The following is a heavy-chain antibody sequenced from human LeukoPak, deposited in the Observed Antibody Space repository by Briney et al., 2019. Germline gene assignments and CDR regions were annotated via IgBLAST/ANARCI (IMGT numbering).Heavy chain of an antibody. V-gene: IGHV1-18*04. D-gene: IGHD3-3*01. CDR1: GYTFTGYY. Sequence: ASVKVSCKASGYTFTGYYMHWVRQAPGQGLEWMGWISGYNGKAIYARKFQGRVSMTTDTSTSTLYMELRSLRSDDTAMYYCARDTYDFWSGYPVPFDYWGQGTQVTVSS. J-gene: IGHJ4*02. CDR3: ARDTYDFWSGYPVPFDY. CDR2: ISGYNGKA.